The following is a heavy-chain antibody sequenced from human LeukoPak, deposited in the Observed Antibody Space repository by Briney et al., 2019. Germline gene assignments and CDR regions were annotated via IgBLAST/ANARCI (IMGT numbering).Heavy chain of an antibody. V-gene: IGHV5-51*01. Sequence: GESLKISCKGSGYTFTSFWIGWVRQMPGKGLEWMRVIFPGDSDTSYSPSFQGQVTISADTSMSPAYLQLNSLKASDTAIYYCARRAHDYKWGSNSYDVFDLWGQGTMVTVSS. CDR3: ARRAHDYKWGSNSYDVFDL. D-gene: IGHD3-16*01. CDR2: IFPGDSDT. J-gene: IGHJ3*01. CDR1: GYTFTSFW.